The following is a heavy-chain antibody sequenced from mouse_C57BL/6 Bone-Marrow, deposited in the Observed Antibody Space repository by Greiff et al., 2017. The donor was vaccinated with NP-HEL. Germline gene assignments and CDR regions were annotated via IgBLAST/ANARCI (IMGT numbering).Heavy chain of an antibody. Sequence: EVQGVESGPELVKPGASVKIPCKASGYTFTDYNMDWVKQSHGKSLEWIGDINPNNGGTIYNQKFKGKATLTVDKSSSTAYMELRSLTSEDTAVYYCARDYGSSGLFFDYWGQGTTLTVSS. J-gene: IGHJ2*01. CDR1: GYTFTDYN. D-gene: IGHD1-1*01. V-gene: IGHV1-18*01. CDR3: ARDYGSSGLFFDY. CDR2: INPNNGGT.